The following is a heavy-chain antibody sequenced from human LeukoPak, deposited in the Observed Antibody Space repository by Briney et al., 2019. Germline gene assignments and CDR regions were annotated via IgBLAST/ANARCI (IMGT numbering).Heavy chain of an antibody. CDR1: GGTFISYA. D-gene: IGHD5-12*01. J-gene: IGHJ4*02. CDR3: ARSSPHYTGYAH. V-gene: IGHV1-69*06. CDR2: IIPIFGTA. Sequence: SAKVSCKASGGTFISYAISWVRQAPGQGLEWMGGIIPIFGTANYAQKFQGRVTITADKSTSTAYMELSRLRSEDTAVYYCARSSPHYTGYAHWGQGTLVTVSS.